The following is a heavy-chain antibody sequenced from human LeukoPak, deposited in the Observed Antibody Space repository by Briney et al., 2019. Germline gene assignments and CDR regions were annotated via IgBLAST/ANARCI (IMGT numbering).Heavy chain of an antibody. V-gene: IGHV4-61*01. J-gene: IGHJ4*02. CDR1: GGSVSGGNYY. CDR3: TRTGSTGGY. CDR2: IHYSGST. Sequence: ASETLSLTCTVSGGSVSGGNYYCSWIRQSPGKGLEWIGYIHYSGSTVYNPSLKSRVTMSIDMSKNQFSLNLSSATAADTAVYYCTRTGSTGGYWSQGTLVTVSS. D-gene: IGHD1-7*01.